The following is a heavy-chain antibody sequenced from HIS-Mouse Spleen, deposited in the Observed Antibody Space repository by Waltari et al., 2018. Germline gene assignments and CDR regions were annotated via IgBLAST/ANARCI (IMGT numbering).Heavy chain of an antibody. D-gene: IGHD2-15*01. J-gene: IGHJ4*02. V-gene: IGHV3-30*18. CDR2: ISYDGSNK. CDR3: AKVASGGSCYDY. CDR1: GFPFSSSG. Sequence: QVQLVESGGGVVQPGRSLSLSCAASGFPFSSSGLHWVRQAPGKGLEWVAVISYDGSNKYYADSVKGRFTISRDNSKNTLYLQMNSLRAEDTAVYYCAKVASGGSCYDYWGQGTLVTVSS.